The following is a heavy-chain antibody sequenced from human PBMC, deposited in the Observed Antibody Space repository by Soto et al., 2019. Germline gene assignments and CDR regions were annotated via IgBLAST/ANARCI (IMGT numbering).Heavy chain of an antibody. V-gene: IGHV4-30-2*01. CDR2: IYQSGST. Sequence: QLQLQESGSGLVKPSQTLSLTCAVSGGSISSGGYSWSWIRQPPGKGLEWIGYIYQSGSTYYNSSLKSRVSISVDRSKNQFSLKLSSVTAADTAMYYCARADTSGPPYFDYWGQGTLVTVSS. J-gene: IGHJ4*02. D-gene: IGHD3-22*01. CDR1: GGSISSGGYS. CDR3: ARADTSGPPYFDY.